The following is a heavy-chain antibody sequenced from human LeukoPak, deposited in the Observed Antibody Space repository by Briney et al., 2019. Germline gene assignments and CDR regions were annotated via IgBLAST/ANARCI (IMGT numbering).Heavy chain of an antibody. CDR2: ISSSGSTI. V-gene: IGHV3-48*03. CDR3: ARASNVLLWFGELFSLDY. CDR1: GFTFSSYE. Sequence: GGSLRLSCAASGFTFSSYEMNWVRQAPGKGLEWVSYISSSGSTIYYADSVRGRFTISRDNAKNSLYLQMNSLRAEDTAVHYCARASNVLLWFGELFSLDYWGQGTLVTVSS. J-gene: IGHJ4*02. D-gene: IGHD3-10*01.